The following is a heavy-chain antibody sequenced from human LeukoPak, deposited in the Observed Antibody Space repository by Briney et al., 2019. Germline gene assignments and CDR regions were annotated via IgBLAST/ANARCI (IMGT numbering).Heavy chain of an antibody. J-gene: IGHJ4*02. V-gene: IGHV3-30*18. CDR3: AKRGYSYSFDY. CDR1: GFTFSTYG. CDR2: ISSDGSNK. Sequence: SGRSLRLSCAASGFTFSTYGMHWVRQAPGKGLAWVAVISSDGSNKYYADSVKGRLTISRDNSKNTLYLQMNSLRAEDTAVYYCAKRGYSYSFDYWRQGTLVTVSS. D-gene: IGHD5-18*01.